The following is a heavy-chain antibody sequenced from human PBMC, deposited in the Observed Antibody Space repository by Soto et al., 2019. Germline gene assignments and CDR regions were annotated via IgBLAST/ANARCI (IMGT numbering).Heavy chain of an antibody. CDR2: ISSSGTST. CDR3: AKDSCRGGSCYSVFNS. CDR1: GFTISSYA. Sequence: PGGSMRLSCAASGFTISSYASGWVRQAPGKGLEWVLVISSSGTSTYYADSVKGRFTISRDNSKNTLYLQMNGLRAEDTAVYYCAKDSCRGGSCYSVFNSWGQGTLVTVSS. D-gene: IGHD2-15*01. J-gene: IGHJ5*01. V-gene: IGHV3-23*01.